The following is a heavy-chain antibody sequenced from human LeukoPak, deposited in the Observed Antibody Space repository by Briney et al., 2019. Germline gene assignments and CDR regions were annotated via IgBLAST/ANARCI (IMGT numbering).Heavy chain of an antibody. V-gene: IGHV3-23*01. D-gene: IGHD1-26*01. CDR2: ISRSGVST. Sequence: PGESLRLSCSPSGFTFNIYVMICVRQAPGEGLEWFSTISRSGVSTYSADSVKGRFTISRGNSKNTLFLQMNSLGAEDTAVYYRARRSGLGSYLDYWGQGTLVNVSS. CDR1: GFTFNIYV. CDR3: ARRSGLGSYLDY. J-gene: IGHJ4*02.